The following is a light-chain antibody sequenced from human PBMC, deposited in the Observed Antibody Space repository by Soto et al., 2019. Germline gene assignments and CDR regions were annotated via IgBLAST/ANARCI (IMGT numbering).Light chain of an antibody. CDR3: AAWDDSLSGYYV. V-gene: IGLV1-47*01. J-gene: IGLJ1*01. CDR1: SSNIGAGYD. CDR2: RNN. Sequence: QSVLTQPPSVSGAPGQRVTISCTGSSSNIGAGYDVHWYQQLPGTAPKLLIYRNNQRPSGVPDRFSGSKSGTSASLAISGLRSEDEADYYCAAWDDSLSGYYVFGTGTKVTVL.